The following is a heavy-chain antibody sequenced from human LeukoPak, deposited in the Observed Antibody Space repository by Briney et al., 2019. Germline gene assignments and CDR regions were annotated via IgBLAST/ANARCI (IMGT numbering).Heavy chain of an antibody. D-gene: IGHD3-10*01. V-gene: IGHV1-18*01. J-gene: IGHJ4*02. CDR1: GYTFTSYG. Sequence: ASVKVSCKASGYTFTSYGISWVRQAPGQGLEWMGWISGYNSKTNYAQKFQRRITMTTDTSTSTAYMELSSLRSDDTAVYYCARSLWLGELDYWGQGTLVTVPS. CDR2: ISGYNSKT. CDR3: ARSLWLGELDY.